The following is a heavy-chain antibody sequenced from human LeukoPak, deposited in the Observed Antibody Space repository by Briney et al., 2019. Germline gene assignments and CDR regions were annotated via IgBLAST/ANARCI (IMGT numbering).Heavy chain of an antibody. Sequence: GGSLRLSCAASGFTFSSYGMSWVRQAPGKGLEWVSGINWNGGSTGYADSVKGRFTISRDNAKNSLYLQMNSLRAEDTALYHCARGDLRYFDWLPSIYYFDYWGQGTLVTVSS. J-gene: IGHJ4*02. CDR2: INWNGGST. CDR1: GFTFSSYG. V-gene: IGHV3-20*01. CDR3: ARGDLRYFDWLPSIYYFDY. D-gene: IGHD3-9*01.